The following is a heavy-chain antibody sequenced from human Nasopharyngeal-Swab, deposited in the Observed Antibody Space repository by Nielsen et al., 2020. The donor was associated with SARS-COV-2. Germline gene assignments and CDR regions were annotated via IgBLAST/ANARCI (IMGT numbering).Heavy chain of an antibody. Sequence: GGALRLSCAASGFTCSNAWMSWVRQAPGKGLEWVGRIKSKTDGGTTDYAAPVKGRFTISRDDSKNTLYLQMNSLKTEDTAVYYCTTVVRSLWFGELSIDAFDIWGQGTMVTVSS. CDR2: IKSKTDGGTT. CDR3: TTVVRSLWFGELSIDAFDI. V-gene: IGHV3-15*01. J-gene: IGHJ3*02. CDR1: GFTCSNAW. D-gene: IGHD3-10*01.